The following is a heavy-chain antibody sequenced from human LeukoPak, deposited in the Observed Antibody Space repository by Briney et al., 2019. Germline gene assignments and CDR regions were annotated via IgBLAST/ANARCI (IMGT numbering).Heavy chain of an antibody. Sequence: SVKVSCKASGYTFTGYYMHWVRQAPGQGLEWMGRIIPILGIANYAQKFQGRVTITADKSTSTAYMELSSLRSEDTAVYYCASPGGYDYNDAFDIWGQGTMVTVSS. CDR3: ASPGGYDYNDAFDI. J-gene: IGHJ3*02. D-gene: IGHD5-12*01. V-gene: IGHV1-69*02. CDR2: IIPILGIA. CDR1: GYTFTGYY.